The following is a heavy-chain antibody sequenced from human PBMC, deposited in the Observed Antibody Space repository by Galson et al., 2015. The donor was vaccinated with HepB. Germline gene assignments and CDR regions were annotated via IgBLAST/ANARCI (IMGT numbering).Heavy chain of an antibody. D-gene: IGHD3-22*01. V-gene: IGHV4-59*01. CDR3: ARENYYDPAESNWFDP. CDR2: IYYTGST. J-gene: IGHJ5*02. Sequence: ETLSLTCTVSGGSISSYYWSWIRQPPGKGLEWIGYIYYTGSTNYNPSLKSRVTISVDTSKNQFSLQLSSVTAADTAVYYCARENYYDPAESNWFDPWGQGTLVTVSS. CDR1: GGSISSYY.